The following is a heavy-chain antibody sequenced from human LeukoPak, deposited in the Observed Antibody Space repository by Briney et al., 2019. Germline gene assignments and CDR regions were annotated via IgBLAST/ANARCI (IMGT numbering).Heavy chain of an antibody. D-gene: IGHD3-3*02. CDR1: GFTFSSYW. CDR3: ARAFVEWLSSSVY. Sequence: PGGSLRLSCAASGFTFSSYWMSWVPQAPGKGLEWVANIKKDGSEKYYVDSVKGRFTISRDNAKNSLYLHMNSLRAEDTAVYYCARAFVEWLSSSVYWGHRNLVTVSS. CDR2: IKKDGSEK. V-gene: IGHV3-7*04. J-gene: IGHJ4*01.